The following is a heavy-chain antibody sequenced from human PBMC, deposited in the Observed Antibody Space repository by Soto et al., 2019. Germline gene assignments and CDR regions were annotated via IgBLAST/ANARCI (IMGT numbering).Heavy chain of an antibody. CDR2: IMPVFATP. V-gene: IGHV1-69*14. CDR3: ARDKDRQQLGGNYYYILDV. Sequence: QVQLMQSGAEVKKPGSSVKVSCKASGGTFSTSAISWVRQAPGEGLEWVGGIMPVFATPDYAQTVQGRVTISADKSTTTAYLELTSLTTDDTAVYYCARDKDRQQLGGNYYYILDVWGHGTAITVSS. J-gene: IGHJ6*02. CDR1: GGTFSTSA. D-gene: IGHD3-3*02.